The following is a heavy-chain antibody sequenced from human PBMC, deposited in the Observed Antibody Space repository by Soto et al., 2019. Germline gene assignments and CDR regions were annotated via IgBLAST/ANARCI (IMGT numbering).Heavy chain of an antibody. D-gene: IGHD5-12*01. J-gene: IGHJ3*02. CDR2: IYHSGST. CDR3: ARDAGYNYPRSAFDI. V-gene: IGHV4-4*02. Sequence: SETLSLTCAVSGGSISSSNWWSWVRQPPGKGLEWIGEIYHSGSTNYNPSLKSRVTISVDKSRNQFSLKLSSVTAADTAVYYFARDAGYNYPRSAFDIWGQGTMVTVSS. CDR1: GGSISSSNW.